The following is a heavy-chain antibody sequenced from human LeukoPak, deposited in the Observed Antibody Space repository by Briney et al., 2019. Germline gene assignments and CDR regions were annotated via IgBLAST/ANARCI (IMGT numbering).Heavy chain of an antibody. CDR3: ARGKNDFPFDY. Sequence: PSETLSLTCAVYGGSFSGYYWSWIRQPPGKGLEWIGEINHSGSTNYNPSLKSRVTISVDTSKNQFSLKLSSVTAADTAVYYCARGKNDFPFDYWGQGTLVTVSS. J-gene: IGHJ4*02. CDR2: INHSGST. D-gene: IGHD3-3*01. V-gene: IGHV4-34*01. CDR1: GGSFSGYY.